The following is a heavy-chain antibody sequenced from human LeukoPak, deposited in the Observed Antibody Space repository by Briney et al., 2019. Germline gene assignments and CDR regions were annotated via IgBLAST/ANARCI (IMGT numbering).Heavy chain of an antibody. CDR2: INTNTGNP. Sequence: ASVKVSCKGSGYTFTNYAMNWVRQAPGQGLEWMGWINTNTGNPTYAQGFTGRFVFSLDTSVSTAYLQISSLKAEDTAVYYCARDWYTSDWYGTQPGYWGQGTLVTVSS. CDR1: GYTFTNYA. CDR3: ARDWYTSDWYGTQPGY. V-gene: IGHV7-4-1*02. D-gene: IGHD6-19*01. J-gene: IGHJ4*02.